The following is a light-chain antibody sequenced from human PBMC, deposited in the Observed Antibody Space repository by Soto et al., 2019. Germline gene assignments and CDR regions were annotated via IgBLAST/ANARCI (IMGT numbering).Light chain of an antibody. J-gene: IGLJ1*01. Sequence: QSTLTQPASVSGSPGQSSTISCTGTSSDVGGYNSVSWYRQDPGKAPKLMIYDVTNRPSGVSNRFSGSKSGHTASLTISGLQAEDEADYYCSSFTSSITYVFGTGTKVTVL. CDR1: SSDVGGYNS. CDR2: DVT. CDR3: SSFTSSITYV. V-gene: IGLV2-14*01.